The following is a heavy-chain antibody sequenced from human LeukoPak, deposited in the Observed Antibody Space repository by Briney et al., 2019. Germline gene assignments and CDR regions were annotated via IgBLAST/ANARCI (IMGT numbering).Heavy chain of an antibody. CDR1: GYTFTSYA. V-gene: IGHV7-4-1*02. Sequence: VASVKVSCKASGYTFTSYALNWVRQAPGQGLEWMGWINTNTGNPTYAQDFTGRFVFSLDTSVSTAYLQISSLKAEGTAVYYCARDFPARDWFFDLWGRGTLVTVSS. J-gene: IGHJ2*01. CDR2: INTNTGNP. CDR3: ARDFPARDWFFDL.